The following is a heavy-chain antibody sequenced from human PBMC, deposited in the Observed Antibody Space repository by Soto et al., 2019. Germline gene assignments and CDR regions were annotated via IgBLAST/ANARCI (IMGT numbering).Heavy chain of an antibody. J-gene: IGHJ4*02. CDR2: ISSSSSTI. V-gene: IGHV3-48*01. CDR3: ARGDMITFGGVIAKIFDY. Sequence: EVQLVESGGGLVQPGGSLRLSCAASGFTFSSYSMNWVRQAPGKGPEWVSYISSSSSTIYYADSVKGRFTISRDNAKNSLYLQMNSLRAEDTAVYYCARGDMITFGGVIAKIFDYWGQGTLVTVSS. D-gene: IGHD3-16*02. CDR1: GFTFSSYS.